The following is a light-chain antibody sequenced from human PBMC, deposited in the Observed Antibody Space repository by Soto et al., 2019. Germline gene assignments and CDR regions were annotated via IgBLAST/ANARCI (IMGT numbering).Light chain of an antibody. J-gene: IGKJ4*01. CDR3: QQRINWPLT. V-gene: IGKV3-11*01. CDR2: GAS. CDR1: QSISSH. Sequence: EIVLTQSPATLSLSPGERANLSCRASQSISSHLAWYQQKPGQAPRLLIYGASNRATGIPARFSGSGSGTDFTLTISSLEPEDFAVYYCQQRINWPLTFGGGTKVEIK.